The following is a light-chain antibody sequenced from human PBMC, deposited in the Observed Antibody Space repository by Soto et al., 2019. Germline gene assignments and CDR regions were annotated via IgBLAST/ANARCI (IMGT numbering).Light chain of an antibody. CDR1: SSDIGAYNH. Sequence: QSALTQPASVSGSPGQSITISCAGTSSDIGAYNHVSWYQQHPGKAPKLMIYEVSNRPSGVSNRFSGSKSGNTASLTISGLQADEEADYYCSSFTRSNSYVFGTGTKVTVL. V-gene: IGLV2-14*01. J-gene: IGLJ1*01. CDR2: EVS. CDR3: SSFTRSNSYV.